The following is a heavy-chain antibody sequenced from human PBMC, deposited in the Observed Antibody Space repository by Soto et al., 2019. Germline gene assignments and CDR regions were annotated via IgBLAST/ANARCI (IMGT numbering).Heavy chain of an antibody. CDR2: INSDGSST. J-gene: IGHJ6*03. V-gene: IGHV3-74*01. CDR1: GFTCSSYW. CDR3: ARDQTGRDYYYYYMDV. Sequence: GGSLRLSCAASGFTCSSYWMHWVRQAPGKGLVWVSRINSDGSSTSYADSVKGRFTISRDNAENTLYLQMNSLRAEDTAVYYCARDQTGRDYYYYYMDVWGKGTTVTVSS. D-gene: IGHD2-15*01.